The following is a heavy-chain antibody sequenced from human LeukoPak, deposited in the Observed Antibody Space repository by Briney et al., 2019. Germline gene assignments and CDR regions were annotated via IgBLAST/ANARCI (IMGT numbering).Heavy chain of an antibody. CDR1: GGTFSSYA. Sequence: ASVKVSCKASGGTFSSYAISWVRQAPGQGLEWMGGIIPIFGTANYAQKFQGRVTITADESTSTAYMELSSLRSEDTAVYYCARAYSSGWLDAFDIWGQGTMVTVSS. J-gene: IGHJ3*02. CDR3: ARAYSSGWLDAFDI. D-gene: IGHD6-19*01. CDR2: IIPIFGTA. V-gene: IGHV1-69*13.